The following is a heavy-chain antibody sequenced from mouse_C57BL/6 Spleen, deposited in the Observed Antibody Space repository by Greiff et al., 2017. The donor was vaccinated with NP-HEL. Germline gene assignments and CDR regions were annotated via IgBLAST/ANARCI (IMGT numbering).Heavy chain of an antibody. CDR1: GYAFTNYL. J-gene: IGHJ4*01. D-gene: IGHD4-1*01. Sequence: QVHVKQSGAELVRPGTSVKVSCKASGYAFTNYLIEWVKQRPGQGLEWIGVINPGSGGTNYNEKFKGKATLTADKSSSTAYMQLSSLTSEDSAVYCCARETGKGYYAMDYWGQGTSVTVSS. CDR2: INPGSGGT. CDR3: ARETGKGYYAMDY. V-gene: IGHV1-54*01.